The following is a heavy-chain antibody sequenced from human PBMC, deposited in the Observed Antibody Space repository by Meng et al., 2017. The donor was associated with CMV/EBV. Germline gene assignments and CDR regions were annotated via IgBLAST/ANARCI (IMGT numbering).Heavy chain of an antibody. CDR3: AREKGTGDVVGATGNCDY. CDR1: GFTLSSYS. D-gene: IGHD1-26*01. Sequence: GGSLRLSCEVSGFTLSSYSMNWVRQAPGNGLEWVSSISSSSTYMYYADSVKGRFTISRDNAKNSLYLQMNSLRAEDTAVYFCAREKGTGDVVGATGNCDYWGRGTLVTVSS. J-gene: IGHJ4*02. CDR2: ISSSSTYM. V-gene: IGHV3-21*01.